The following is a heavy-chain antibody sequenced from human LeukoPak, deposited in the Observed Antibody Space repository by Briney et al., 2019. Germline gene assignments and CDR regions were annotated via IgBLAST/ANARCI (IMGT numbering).Heavy chain of an antibody. Sequence: GGSLRLSSAASGFTSSDYYMSWIRQAPGKGLEWGSYLSGSGSIIYYADSVRGRFIISSDNAKNSLYLQMNSLRAEDTAVYYCARGDRYYYDSSGYYYWGQGTLVTVSS. J-gene: IGHJ4*02. D-gene: IGHD3-22*01. CDR3: ARGDRYYYDSSGYYY. CDR2: LSGSGSII. V-gene: IGHV3-11*01. CDR1: GFTSSDYY.